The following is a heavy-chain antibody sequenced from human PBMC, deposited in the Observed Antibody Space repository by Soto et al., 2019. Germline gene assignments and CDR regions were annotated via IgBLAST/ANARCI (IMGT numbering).Heavy chain of an antibody. D-gene: IGHD3-3*01. CDR3: ARDSNPCGVVFRKPGAHDYGMDV. CDR2: ISAYNGNT. Sequence: QVHLVQSGAEVKKPGASVTISCKASGYPVTSYGFTWGRQAPGQRLQWIGRISAYNGNTEDAQNVQDRGTMTADTSASTAYMELRGLRSDETAVYFCARDSNPCGVVFRKPGAHDYGMDVWGQGTTVTVSS. J-gene: IGHJ6*02. CDR1: GYPVTSYG. V-gene: IGHV1-18*04.